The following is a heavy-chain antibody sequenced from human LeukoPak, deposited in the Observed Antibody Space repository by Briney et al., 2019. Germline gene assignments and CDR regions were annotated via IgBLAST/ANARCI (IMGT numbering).Heavy chain of an antibody. CDR3: ARESSSGWYGAFDI. D-gene: IGHD6-19*01. CDR1: GFTFSSYS. CDR2: ISSSSNSI. J-gene: IGHJ3*02. Sequence: GGSLRLSCAASGFTFSSYSMNWVRQAPGKGLEWVSSISSSSNSIYYADSVKGRLTISRDNAKNSLYLQMNSLRAEDTAVYYCARESSSGWYGAFDIWGQGTMVTVSS. V-gene: IGHV3-21*01.